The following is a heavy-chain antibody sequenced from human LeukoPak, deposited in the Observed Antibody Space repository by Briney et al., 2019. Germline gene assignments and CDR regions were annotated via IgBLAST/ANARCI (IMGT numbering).Heavy chain of an antibody. V-gene: IGHV4-34*01. Sequence: PSETLSLTCAVYGGSFSGYYWSWIRQPPGKGLEWIGEINHSGSTNYNPSHKSRVTISVDTSKNQFSLKLSSVTAADTAVYYCARGHWFDPWGQGTLVTVSS. CDR3: ARGHWFDP. J-gene: IGHJ5*02. CDR2: INHSGST. CDR1: GGSFSGYY.